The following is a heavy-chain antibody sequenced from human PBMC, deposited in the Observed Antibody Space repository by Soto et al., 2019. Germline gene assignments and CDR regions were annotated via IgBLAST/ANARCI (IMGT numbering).Heavy chain of an antibody. Sequence: QVHLVQSGAEVKKPGASVKVSCKASGYTLTSYGITWVRQAPGQGLEWMGSISAYNANTNYAQKLQGRLTMTTDTPTSTAYMELRSLTSDDTAGYYCARELFRYYDLWGRGTRVSVSS. CDR3: ARELFRYYDL. V-gene: IGHV1-18*01. J-gene: IGHJ2*01. D-gene: IGHD3-10*01. CDR1: GYTLTSYG. CDR2: ISAYNANT.